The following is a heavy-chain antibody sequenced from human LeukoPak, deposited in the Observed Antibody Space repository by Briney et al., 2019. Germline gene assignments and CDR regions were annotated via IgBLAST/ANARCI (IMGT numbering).Heavy chain of an antibody. D-gene: IGHD3-10*01. CDR3: ARDGLGIDY. V-gene: IGHV3-21*01. J-gene: IGHJ4*02. Sequence: KPGGSLRLSCAASGFTFSSYEMNWVRQAPGKGLEWVSSISSGSGYIHYADSVKGRFTISRDNAKKSLYLQMNSLRAEDTAVYYCARDGLGIDYWGQGTLVTVSS. CDR1: GFTFSSYE. CDR2: ISSGSGYI.